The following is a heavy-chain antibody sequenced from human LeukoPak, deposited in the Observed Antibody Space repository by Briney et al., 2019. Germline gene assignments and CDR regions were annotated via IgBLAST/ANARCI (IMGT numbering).Heavy chain of an antibody. CDR3: ARFRKTSLAARGFDY. V-gene: IGHV4-61*01. J-gene: IGHJ4*02. CDR2: IHDSGST. CDR1: GGSISSSSYY. D-gene: IGHD6-6*01. Sequence: PSETLSLTCTVSGGSISSSSYYWSWIRQPPGKGLEWIGDIHDSGSTNYNHSLKSRVTISLDTSKNQFSLRLTSVTAADTAAYYCARFRKTSLAARGFDYWGQGTLVTVSS.